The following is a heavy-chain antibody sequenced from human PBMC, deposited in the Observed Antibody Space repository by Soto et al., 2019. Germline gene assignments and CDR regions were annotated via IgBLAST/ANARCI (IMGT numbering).Heavy chain of an antibody. J-gene: IGHJ6*02. CDR3: ARGNGGGTGYSYLSGMDV. Sequence: SETLSLTCAVYGGSFSGYYWSWIRQPPGKGLEWIGEINHSGSTNYNPSLKSRVTISVDTSKNQFSLKLSSVTAADTAVYYCARGNGGGTGYSYLSGMDVWGQGTTVTVSS. CDR2: INHSGST. CDR1: GGSFSGYY. D-gene: IGHD5-18*01. V-gene: IGHV4-34*01.